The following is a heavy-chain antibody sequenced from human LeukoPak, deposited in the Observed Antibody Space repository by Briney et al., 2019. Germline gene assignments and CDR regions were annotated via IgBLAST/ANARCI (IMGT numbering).Heavy chain of an antibody. CDR3: ARELKWESSTPHPYYFDY. CDR2: INHSGST. J-gene: IGHJ4*02. Sequence: SETLSLTCAVYGGSFSGYYWSWIRQPPGKGLEWIGEINHSGSTNYNPSLKSRVTISVDTSKNQFSLKLSSVTAADTAVYYCARELKWESSTPHPYYFDYWGQGTLVTVSS. CDR1: GGSFSGYY. V-gene: IGHV4-34*01. D-gene: IGHD1-26*01.